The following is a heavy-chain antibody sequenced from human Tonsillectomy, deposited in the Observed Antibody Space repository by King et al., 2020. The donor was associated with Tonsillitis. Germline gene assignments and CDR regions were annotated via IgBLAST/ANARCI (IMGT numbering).Heavy chain of an antibody. D-gene: IGHD6-19*01. CDR3: ARVPPVAGNKYFFDY. CDR2: IYYSGST. Sequence: VQLQESGPGLVKPSETLSLTCTVSGGSINSYYWGWIRPPPGKGLEWIGYIYYSGSTNYNPSLKSRVTISVDTSKDQFSLKLSSVTAADTAVYYCARVPPVAGNKYFFDYWGQGTLVTVSS. J-gene: IGHJ4*02. V-gene: IGHV4-59*01. CDR1: GGSINSYY.